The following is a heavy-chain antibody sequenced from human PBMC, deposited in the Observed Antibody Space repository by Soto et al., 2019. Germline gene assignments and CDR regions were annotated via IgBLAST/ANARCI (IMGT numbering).Heavy chain of an antibody. J-gene: IGHJ4*02. Sequence: QVRLVESGGGVVQPGRSLRLSCAGSGFSFSSYVLSWVRQAPGRGLEWVAATSYDGNNRYYADSVKGRFIISRDNPKNTLDLEMETPRPEDTAVYYCAGVYYGGDSVNNFWGQGTPVTVSS. CDR2: TSYDGNNR. V-gene: IGHV3-30-3*01. D-gene: IGHD2-21*02. CDR1: GFSFSSYV. CDR3: AGVYYGGDSVNNF.